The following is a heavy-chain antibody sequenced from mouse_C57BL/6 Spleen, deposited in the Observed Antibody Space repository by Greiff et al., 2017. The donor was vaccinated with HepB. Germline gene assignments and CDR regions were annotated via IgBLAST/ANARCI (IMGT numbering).Heavy chain of an antibody. J-gene: IGHJ1*03. D-gene: IGHD1-1*01. V-gene: IGHV5-15*01. CDR1: GFTFSDYG. Sequence: EVQGVESGGGLVQPGGSLKLSCAASGFTFSDYGMAWVRQAPRKGPEWVAFISNLAYSIYYADTVTGRFTISRENAKNTLYLEMSSLRSEDTAMYYCARHPDYYGSTGYFDVWGTGTTVTVSS. CDR3: ARHPDYYGSTGYFDV. CDR2: ISNLAYSI.